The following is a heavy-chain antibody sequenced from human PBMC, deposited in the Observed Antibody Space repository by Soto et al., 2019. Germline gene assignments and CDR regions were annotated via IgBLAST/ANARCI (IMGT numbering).Heavy chain of an antibody. V-gene: IGHV1-69*01. CDR1: GGTFSSYA. J-gene: IGHJ6*02. D-gene: IGHD2-2*01. CDR2: IIPISDTT. Sequence: QVQLVQSGVEVKKPGSSVKVSCKASGGTFSSYAISWVRQAPGQGLEWMGGIIPISDTTNYAQKFQGRVTITADESTSTAYMELSSLRSEDTAAYYCARSQGSSTSLEIYYYYYYGMDVWGQGTTVTVSS. CDR3: ARSQGSSTSLEIYYYYYYGMDV.